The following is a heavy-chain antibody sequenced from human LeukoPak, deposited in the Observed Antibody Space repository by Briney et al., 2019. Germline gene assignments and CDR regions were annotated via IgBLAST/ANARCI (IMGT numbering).Heavy chain of an antibody. D-gene: IGHD3-22*01. V-gene: IGHV4-30-4*01. J-gene: IGHJ4*02. CDR2: IYYSGST. CDR3: ARDSSGYQGFDY. Sequence: SQTLSLTCTVSGGSISSGDYYWRWLRQPPGKGLEWIVYIYYSGSTYYNPSRKSRFTISVDTSKNQFSLKLSSVTAADTAVYYCARDSSGYQGFDYWGQGTLVTVSS. CDR1: GGSISSGDYY.